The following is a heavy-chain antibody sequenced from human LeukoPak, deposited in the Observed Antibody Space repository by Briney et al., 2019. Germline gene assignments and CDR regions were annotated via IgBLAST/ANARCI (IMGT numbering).Heavy chain of an antibody. J-gene: IGHJ4*02. CDR1: GFTFSSYW. CDR2: IKQDGSEK. D-gene: IGHD6-19*01. CDR3: ARDSKYSSGWFQGDY. V-gene: IGHV3-7*01. Sequence: GGSLRLSCAASGFTFSSYWMSWVRQAPGKGLEWVANIKQDGSEKYYVDSVKGRFTISRDNAKNTLFLQMNSLRPEDTAVYYCARDSKYSSGWFQGDYWGQGTLVTVSS.